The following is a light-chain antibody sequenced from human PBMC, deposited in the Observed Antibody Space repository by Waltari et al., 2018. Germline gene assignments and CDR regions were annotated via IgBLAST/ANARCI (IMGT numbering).Light chain of an antibody. Sequence: QAGLTQPPSVSKALRQTATLTCTGNSNNVSHQGEAWLQQHQGHPPKLLSYRNNNRPSGLSERFSASRSGNTASLTITGLQPEDEADYYCSAWDSNLSAWVFGGGTKLTVL. CDR1: SNNVSHQG. V-gene: IGLV10-54*04. CDR2: RNN. CDR3: SAWDSNLSAWV. J-gene: IGLJ3*02.